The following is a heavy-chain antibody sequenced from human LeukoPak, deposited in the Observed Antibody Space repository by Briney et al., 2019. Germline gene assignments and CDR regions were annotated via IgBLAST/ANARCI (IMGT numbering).Heavy chain of an antibody. CDR3: ARPSGSYLIGAFDI. D-gene: IGHD1-26*01. V-gene: IGHV1-18*01. Sequence: EASVKVSCKASGYTFTSYGISWVRQAPGQGLEWMGWISAYNGNTNYAQKLQGRVTMTTDTSTSTAYMELRSLRSDDTAVYYCARPSGSYLIGAFDIWGQGTMVTVSS. CDR1: GYTFTSYG. CDR2: ISAYNGNT. J-gene: IGHJ3*02.